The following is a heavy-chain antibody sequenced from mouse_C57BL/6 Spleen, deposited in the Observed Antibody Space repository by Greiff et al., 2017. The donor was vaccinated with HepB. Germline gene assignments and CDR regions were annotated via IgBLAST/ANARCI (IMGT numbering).Heavy chain of an antibody. V-gene: IGHV5-9-1*02. CDR3: TRDQDYDAYAMDY. CDR2: ISSGGDYI. Sequence: EVMLVESGEGLVKPGGSLKLSCAASGFTFSSYAMSWVRQTPEKRLEWVAYISSGGDYIYYADTVKGRFTISRDNSRNTLYLQMSSLKSEDTAMYYCTRDQDYDAYAMDYWGQGTSVTVSS. D-gene: IGHD2-4*01. J-gene: IGHJ4*01. CDR1: GFTFSSYA.